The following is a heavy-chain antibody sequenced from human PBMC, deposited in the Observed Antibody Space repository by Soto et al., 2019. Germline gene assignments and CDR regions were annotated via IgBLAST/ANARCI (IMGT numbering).Heavy chain of an antibody. CDR3: ARAINWNYDFDY. CDR2: ITSSGDSI. Sequence: EVQLLESGGGLVHPGGSLRLSCAASGFRFSDYSMNWVRQAPGKGLEWVSYITSSGDSIYYADSVKGRFTVSRDNAKNSLFLQMNSLRAEDTAVYYCARAINWNYDFDYWGQGTLVTVSS. CDR1: GFRFSDYS. D-gene: IGHD1-7*01. J-gene: IGHJ4*02. V-gene: IGHV3-48*01.